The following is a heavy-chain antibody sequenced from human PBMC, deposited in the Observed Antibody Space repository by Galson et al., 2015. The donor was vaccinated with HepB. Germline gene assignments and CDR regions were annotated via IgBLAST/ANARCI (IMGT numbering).Heavy chain of an antibody. D-gene: IGHD6-13*01. CDR2: IIPIFGIA. CDR3: ARDRIAAAGNSGMDV. Sequence: SVKVSCKASGGTFSSYAISWVRQAPGQGLEWMGGIIPIFGIANYAQKFQGRVTITADESTSTAYMELSSLRFEDTAVYYCARDRIAAAGNSGMDVWGQGTTVTVSS. CDR1: GGTFSSYA. V-gene: IGHV1-69*13. J-gene: IGHJ6*02.